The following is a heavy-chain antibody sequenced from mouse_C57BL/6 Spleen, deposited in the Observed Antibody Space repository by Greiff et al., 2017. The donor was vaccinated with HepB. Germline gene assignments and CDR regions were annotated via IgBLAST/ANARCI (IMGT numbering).Heavy chain of an antibody. J-gene: IGHJ1*03. CDR2: IDPETGGP. CDR1: GYTFTDYE. Sequence: VQLQQSGAELVRPGASVTLSCKASGYTFTDYEMHWVKQTPVHGLEWIGAIDPETGGPAYNQKFKGKAILTADKSSSTAYMELRSLTSEDSAVYYCTRELYYDYNWYFDVWGTGTTVTVSS. D-gene: IGHD2-4*01. CDR3: TRELYYDYNWYFDV. V-gene: IGHV1-15*01.